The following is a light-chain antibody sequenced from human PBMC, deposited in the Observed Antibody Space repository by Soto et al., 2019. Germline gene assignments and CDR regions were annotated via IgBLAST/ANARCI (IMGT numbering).Light chain of an antibody. J-gene: IGLJ2*01. CDR2: DVS. V-gene: IGLV2-14*01. CDR3: SSYTSSSTRV. Sequence: QSVLTQPASVSGSPGQSITISYTGTSSDVGGYNYVSWYQQHPGKAPKLMIYDVSNRPSGVSNRFSGSKSGNTASLTISGLQAEDEADYYCSSYTSSSTRVFGGGTKLNVL. CDR1: SSDVGGYNY.